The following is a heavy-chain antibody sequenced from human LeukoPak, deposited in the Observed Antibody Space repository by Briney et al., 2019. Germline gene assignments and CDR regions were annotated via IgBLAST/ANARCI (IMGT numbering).Heavy chain of an antibody. CDR1: GGSISNYY. V-gene: IGHV4-59*01. D-gene: IGHD5-24*01. Sequence: PSETLSLTCTVSGGSISNYYWSWIRQPPGKGLEWIAYIYYSGSTNFNPSLKSRVTISVDTSKNQFSLKLSSVTAADTAVYYCAKGRDRGDAYNPPWDYWGQGILVTVSS. CDR3: AKGRDRGDAYNPPWDY. J-gene: IGHJ4*02. CDR2: IYYSGST.